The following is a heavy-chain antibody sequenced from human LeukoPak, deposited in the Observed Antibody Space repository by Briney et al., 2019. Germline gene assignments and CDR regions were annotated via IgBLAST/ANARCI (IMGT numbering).Heavy chain of an antibody. Sequence: SETLSLTCAVYGGSFSGYYWSWIRQPPGKGLEWIGEINHSGSTNYNPSLKSRVTISVDTSKNQFSLKLSSVTAADTAVYYCARVGTYYDFWSGYPNTFDYWGQGTLVTVSS. CDR3: ARVGTYYDFWSGYPNTFDY. D-gene: IGHD3-3*01. J-gene: IGHJ4*02. CDR1: GGSFSGYY. V-gene: IGHV4-34*01. CDR2: INHSGST.